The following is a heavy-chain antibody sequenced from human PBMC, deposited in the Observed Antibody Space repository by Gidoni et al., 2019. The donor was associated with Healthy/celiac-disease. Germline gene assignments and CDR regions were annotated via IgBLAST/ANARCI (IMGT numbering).Heavy chain of an antibody. Sequence: EVQLVESGGGLVQPGGSLRLSCAASGFTFTSYRISWVRQAPGQGLEGVANRKQDGSEKYYVDSVKGRFTISRDNAKNSLYLQMNSLRAEDTAVYYCARARGYNWNDGEDYYYGMDVWGQGTTVTVSS. CDR2: RKQDGSEK. CDR3: ARARGYNWNDGEDYYYGMDV. V-gene: IGHV3-7*01. J-gene: IGHJ6*02. CDR1: GFTFTSYR. D-gene: IGHD1-1*01.